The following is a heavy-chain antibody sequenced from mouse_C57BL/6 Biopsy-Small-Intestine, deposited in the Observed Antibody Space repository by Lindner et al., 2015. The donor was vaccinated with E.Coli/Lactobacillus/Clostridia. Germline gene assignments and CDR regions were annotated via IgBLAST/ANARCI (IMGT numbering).Heavy chain of an antibody. CDR2: ILPGSCST. CDR3: ARGTYYDYDGAWFAY. V-gene: IGHV1-9*01. CDR1: GYTFTGYW. Sequence: VQLQESGAELMKPGASVKLSCKATGYTFTGYWIEWVKQRPGHGLEWIGEILPGSCSTNYNGKFKGKATFTADTSSNTAYMQLSSLTTEDSAIYYCARGTYYDYDGAWFAYWGQGTLVTVSA. J-gene: IGHJ3*01. D-gene: IGHD2-4*01.